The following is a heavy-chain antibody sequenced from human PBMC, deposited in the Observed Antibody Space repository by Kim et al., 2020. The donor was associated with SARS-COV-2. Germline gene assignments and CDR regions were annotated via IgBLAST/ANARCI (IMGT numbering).Heavy chain of an antibody. D-gene: IGHD2-2*01. CDR3: ARDTNIVVVPAANWWAKYYDMHYVDY. V-gene: IGHV4-39*07. CDR2: IYYSGST. CDR1: GGSISSSSYY. J-gene: IGHJ4*02. Sequence: SETLSLTCTVSGGSISSSSYYWGWIRQPPGKGLEWIGSIYYSGSTYYNPSLKSRVTISVDTSKNQFSLKLSSVTAADTAVYYCARDTNIVVVPAANWWAKYYDMHYVDYWGQGTLVTVSS.